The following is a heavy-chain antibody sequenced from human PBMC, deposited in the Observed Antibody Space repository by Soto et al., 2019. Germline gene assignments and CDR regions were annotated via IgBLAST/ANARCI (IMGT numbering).Heavy chain of an antibody. J-gene: IGHJ6*02. CDR3: ARLLRHNYYGMDV. CDR1: GGSISSSSHY. CDR2: IYYSGDT. Sequence: PSETLSLTCTVSGGSISSSSHYWAWIRQPPGKGLEWIGSIYYSGDTYYNPSLKSRVTISVDTSKNQFSLKLSSVTAADTAVYYCARLLRHNYYGMDVWGQGTTVTVS. D-gene: IGHD5-12*01. V-gene: IGHV4-39*01.